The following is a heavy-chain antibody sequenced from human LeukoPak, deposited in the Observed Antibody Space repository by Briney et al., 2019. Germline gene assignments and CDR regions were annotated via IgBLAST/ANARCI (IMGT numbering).Heavy chain of an antibody. CDR3: ARPRGSSWYFDF. Sequence: PGGSLRLSCAASGFTFSSYWMSWVRQAPGKGLEWVASIKQDGSEKYYVDSLKGRFTISRDNAKNSLYLQMNSLRVEDTAVYYCARPRGSSWYFDFWGQGTLVTVSS. D-gene: IGHD6-13*01. V-gene: IGHV3-7*04. CDR1: GFTFSSYW. CDR2: IKQDGSEK. J-gene: IGHJ4*02.